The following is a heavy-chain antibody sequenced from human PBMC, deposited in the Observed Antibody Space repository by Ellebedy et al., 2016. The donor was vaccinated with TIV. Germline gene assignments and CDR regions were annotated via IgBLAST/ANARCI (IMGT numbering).Heavy chain of an antibody. CDR3: ATDRGYQVSSALDY. CDR1: GYTLTELS. CDR2: FDPEDGET. Sequence: ASVQVSCXVSGYTLTELSMHWVRQAPGKGLEWMGGFDPEDGETIYAQKFQGRVTMTEDTSTDTAYMELSSLRSEDTAVYYCATDRGYQVSSALDYWGQGTLVTVSS. V-gene: IGHV1-24*01. D-gene: IGHD3-10*01. J-gene: IGHJ4*02.